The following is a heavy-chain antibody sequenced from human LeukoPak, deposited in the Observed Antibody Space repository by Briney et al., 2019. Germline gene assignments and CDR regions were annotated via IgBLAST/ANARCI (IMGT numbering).Heavy chain of an antibody. J-gene: IGHJ4*02. V-gene: IGHV3-11*01. D-gene: IGHD3-16*01. CDR2: ISSSGSTI. Sequence: GGSLRLSCAASGFTFSDYYMSWIRQAPGKGLEWVSYISSSGSTIYYADSVKGRFTISRDNSKNTLYLQMNSLRADDTAVYYCATEKGDSPDYWGQGTLVTVSS. CDR1: GFTFSDYY. CDR3: ATEKGDSPDY.